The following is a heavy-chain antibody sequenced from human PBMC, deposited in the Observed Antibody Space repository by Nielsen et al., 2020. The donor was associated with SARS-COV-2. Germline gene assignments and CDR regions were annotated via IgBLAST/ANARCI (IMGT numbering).Heavy chain of an antibody. V-gene: IGHV1-18*01. J-gene: IGHJ4*02. Sequence: ASVKVPCKASGYTFNRFDISWVRQAPGQGLEWMGLISVLKGETNYAQKFRGRVSMTTDTSTNTAYMELGSLRSDDTAMYYCAVGTGGPREFDYWGQGTLVTVSS. D-gene: IGHD7-27*01. CDR1: GYTFNRFD. CDR2: ISVLKGET. CDR3: AVGTGGPREFDY.